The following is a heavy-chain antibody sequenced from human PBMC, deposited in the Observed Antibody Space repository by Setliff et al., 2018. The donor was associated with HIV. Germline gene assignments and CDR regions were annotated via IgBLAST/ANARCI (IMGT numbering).Heavy chain of an antibody. CDR3: ARGVAVAATHDAFDI. CDR2: IYHSGST. D-gene: IGHD6-19*01. J-gene: IGHJ3*02. CDR1: GGSISSSNW. V-gene: IGHV4-4*03. Sequence: KLRRTLSLTCAVSGGSISSSNWWSWVRQPPGKGLEWIGEIYHSGSTNYNPSLKSRVTISVDKSKNQFSLKLSSVTAADTAVYYCARGVAVAATHDAFDIWGQGTMVTVSS.